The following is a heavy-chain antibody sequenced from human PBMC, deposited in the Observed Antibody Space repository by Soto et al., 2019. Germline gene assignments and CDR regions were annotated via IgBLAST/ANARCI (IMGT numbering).Heavy chain of an antibody. D-gene: IGHD3-3*01. CDR3: ARSIPYDFWTGYPNRFDP. Sequence: GGSLRLSCAASGFTFSDYYMSWIRQAPGKGLEWVSYISDSGTTRSYADSVKGRFTISRDNSKTKNSLYLQMNSLRAEDTAVYYCARSIPYDFWTGYPNRFDPWGQGTLVTVS. CDR2: ISDSGTTR. J-gene: IGHJ5*02. V-gene: IGHV3-11*01. CDR1: GFTFSDYY.